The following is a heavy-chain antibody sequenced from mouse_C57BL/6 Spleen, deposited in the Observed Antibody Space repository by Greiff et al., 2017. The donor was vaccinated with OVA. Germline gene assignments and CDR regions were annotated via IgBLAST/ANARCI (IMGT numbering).Heavy chain of an antibody. D-gene: IGHD1-1*01. J-gene: IGHJ4*01. CDR1: GYTFTSYW. CDR2: IHPNSGST. V-gene: IGHV1-64*01. Sequence: QVQLQQPGAELVKPGASVKLSCKASGYTFTSYWMHWVKQRPGQGLEWIGMIHPNSGSTNYNEKFKSKATLTVDKSSSTAYMQLSSLTSEDSAVYYCAREGELLRWGHWGQGTSVTVSS. CDR3: AREGELLRWGH.